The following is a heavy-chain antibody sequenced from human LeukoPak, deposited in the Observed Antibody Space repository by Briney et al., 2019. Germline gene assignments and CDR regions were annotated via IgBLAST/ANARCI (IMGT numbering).Heavy chain of an antibody. V-gene: IGHV4-59*01. CDR2: IYYSGST. Sequence: SETLSLTCTVSGGSISSYYWSWIRQPPGKGLEWIGYIYYSGSTNYNPSLKSRVTISVDTSKNQFSLKLSSVTAADTAVYYCAREQYGGNFDYWGQGTLVTVSS. D-gene: IGHD4-23*01. CDR1: GGSISSYY. J-gene: IGHJ4*02. CDR3: AREQYGGNFDY.